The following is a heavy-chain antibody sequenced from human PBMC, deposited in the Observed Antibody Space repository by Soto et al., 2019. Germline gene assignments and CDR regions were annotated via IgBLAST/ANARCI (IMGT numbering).Heavy chain of an antibody. CDR3: AKINGEYDFDY. J-gene: IGHJ4*02. V-gene: IGHV3-23*01. Sequence: PGXSLRLSCAASGFTFGSYAMSWVRQAPGKVLEWVSDXSGSGXSTYYAESVKGXFTISRDXSKNTLYLKMNSLRDEDKAVYYCAKINGEYDFDYWGQGTLVTVYS. D-gene: IGHD4-17*01. CDR1: GFTFGSYA. CDR2: XSGSGXST.